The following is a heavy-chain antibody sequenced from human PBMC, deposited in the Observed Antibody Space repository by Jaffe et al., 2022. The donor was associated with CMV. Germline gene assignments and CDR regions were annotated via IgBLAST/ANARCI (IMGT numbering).Heavy chain of an antibody. CDR1: GFPFSSDR. CDR3: AREGTYMNWFDP. Sequence: EVQLVESGGGLVKPGGSLRLSCVASGFPFSSDRMNWVRQAPGKGLEWVASISSTSGYIYYASSLKGRFTVSRDNAKNSLYLQMDRLRDDDTAVYYCAREGTYMNWFDPWGQGTLVTVSS. CDR2: ISSTSGYI. J-gene: IGHJ5*02. V-gene: IGHV3-21*01. D-gene: IGHD3-10*01.